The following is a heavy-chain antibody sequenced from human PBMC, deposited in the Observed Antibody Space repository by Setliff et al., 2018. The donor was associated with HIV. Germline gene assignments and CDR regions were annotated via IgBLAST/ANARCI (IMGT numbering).Heavy chain of an antibody. J-gene: IGHJ6*03. CDR1: GFTFSSYA. V-gene: IGHV3-23*01. CDR3: AKDKGYCSGGSCYSYYYYMDV. D-gene: IGHD2-15*01. CDR2: ISGSGGST. Sequence: QAGGSLRLSCAASGFTFSSYAMSWVRQAPGKGLEWVSAISGSGGSTYYADSVKGRFTISRDNSKNTLYLQMNSLRAEDTAVYYCAKDKGYCSGGSCYSYYYYMDVWGKGTTVTVSS.